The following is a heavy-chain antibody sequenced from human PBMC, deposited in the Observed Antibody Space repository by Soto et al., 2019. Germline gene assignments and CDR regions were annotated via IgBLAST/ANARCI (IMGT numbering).Heavy chain of an antibody. CDR2: ISGNGGIT. D-gene: IGHD4-4*01. V-gene: IGHV3-23*01. Sequence: EVQLLESGGDLVQPGGSLRLSCGVSGLPFSSHVMNWVRQAPGKGLEWVSRISGNGGITFYSASVKGRFVISRDNSKNILYLQMNSLPAADTAVYYCAREPYSNYIMDVWGQGTTVTVSS. CDR3: AREPYSNYIMDV. CDR1: GLPFSSHV. J-gene: IGHJ6*02.